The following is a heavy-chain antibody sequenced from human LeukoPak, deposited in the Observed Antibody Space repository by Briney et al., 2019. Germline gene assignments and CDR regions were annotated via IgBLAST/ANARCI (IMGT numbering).Heavy chain of an antibody. J-gene: IGHJ3*02. CDR1: GFSFSSFG. CDR2: ISSTGGTI. CDR3: ARGYSRAAFDI. Sequence: GSLRLSCAVSGFSFSSFGMHWVRQAPGKGLEWVSFISSTGGTIYYADSVKGRFTVSRDNGKNSLLLQMNSLRAEDTALYYCARGYSRAAFDIWGQGTVVAVSS. D-gene: IGHD2-15*01. V-gene: IGHV3-48*01.